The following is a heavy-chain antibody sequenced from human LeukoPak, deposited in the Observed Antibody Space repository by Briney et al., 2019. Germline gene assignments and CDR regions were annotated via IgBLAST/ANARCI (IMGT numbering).Heavy chain of an antibody. CDR1: GYTFTRYG. CDR3: ARGLTLLGYCSSTSCLDAFDV. D-gene: IGHD2-2*01. V-gene: IGHV1-18*01. J-gene: IGHJ3*01. CDR2: ISAYNANT. Sequence: ASVKVSCKASGYTFTRYGINWVRQAPGQGLEWMGWISAYNANTNYAQKLQGRVTMTTDTSTSTAYMDLRSLRSDDTAVYYCARGLTLLGYCSSTSCLDAFDVWGQGTLVTVSS.